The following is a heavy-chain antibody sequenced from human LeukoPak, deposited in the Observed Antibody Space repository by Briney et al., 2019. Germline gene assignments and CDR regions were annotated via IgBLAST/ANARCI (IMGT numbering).Heavy chain of an antibody. V-gene: IGHV4-4*07. Sequence: SSETLSLTCTVSGGSIRSYYWSWIRQPAGKGLEWIGRIYASGSTKYNPSLRSRVTMSVDTSKNQFSLKLSSVTAADTAVYYCARGDYDILTGYPIGAFDIWGQGTTVIVSS. CDR1: GGSIRSYY. D-gene: IGHD3-9*01. J-gene: IGHJ3*02. CDR2: IYASGST. CDR3: ARGDYDILTGYPIGAFDI.